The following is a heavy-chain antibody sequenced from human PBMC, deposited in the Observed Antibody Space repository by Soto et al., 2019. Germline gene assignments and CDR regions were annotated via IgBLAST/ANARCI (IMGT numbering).Heavy chain of an antibody. CDR1: GFTVSSYA. V-gene: IGHV3-23*01. CDR3: AKDRGSSVYSDFDC. J-gene: IGHJ4*02. D-gene: IGHD6-13*01. Sequence: EVQLLESGGGLVQPGGSLTLSCAASGFTVSSYAMGWVRQAAGKGLEWVSGISGSGDRTYCADSEKGRFTISRDNSKNPLYLQMNSLRAEDTAVYYCAKDRGSSVYSDFDCWGQGILVTVSS. CDR2: ISGSGDRT.